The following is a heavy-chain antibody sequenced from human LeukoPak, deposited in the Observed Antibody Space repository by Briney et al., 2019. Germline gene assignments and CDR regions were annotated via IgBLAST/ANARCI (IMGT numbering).Heavy chain of an antibody. CDR1: GASITSYY. CDR2: IFYIGST. Sequence: SETLSLTCTVSGASITSYYWSWIRQPPGKGLEWIGYIFYIGSTNYNPSLKSRVTISVDTSKNQFSLRLRSVTAADTAVYYCARLSYYYDTSGPTPSDYWGQGTLVTVSS. D-gene: IGHD3-22*01. CDR3: ARLSYYYDTSGPTPSDY. V-gene: IGHV4-59*08. J-gene: IGHJ4*02.